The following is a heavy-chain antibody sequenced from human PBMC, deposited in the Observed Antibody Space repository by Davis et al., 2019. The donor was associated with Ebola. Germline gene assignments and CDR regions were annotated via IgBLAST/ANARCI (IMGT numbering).Heavy chain of an antibody. CDR3: ARGPAGGARGYFDL. Sequence: SETLSLTCTVSGGSISSSSYYWGWIRQPPGKGLEWIGEINHSGSTNYNPSLKSRVTISVDTSKNQFSLKLSSVTAADTAVYYCARGPAGGARGYFDLWGRGTLVTVSS. D-gene: IGHD4-23*01. CDR2: INHSGST. J-gene: IGHJ2*01. V-gene: IGHV4-39*07. CDR1: GGSISSSSYY.